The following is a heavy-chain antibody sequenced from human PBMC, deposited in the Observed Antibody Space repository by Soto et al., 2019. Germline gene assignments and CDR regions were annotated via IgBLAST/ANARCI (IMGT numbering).Heavy chain of an antibody. Sequence: SVKVSCKASGGTFNNYAISWVRQAPGQGLEWMGGIIPIFHTANYAQKLQGRVTMTTDTSTSTAYMELRSLRSDDTAVYYCARDRYDILTGPIYYGMDVWGQGATVTVSS. CDR2: IIPIFHTA. V-gene: IGHV1-69*05. CDR1: GGTFNNYA. J-gene: IGHJ6*02. D-gene: IGHD3-9*01. CDR3: ARDRYDILTGPIYYGMDV.